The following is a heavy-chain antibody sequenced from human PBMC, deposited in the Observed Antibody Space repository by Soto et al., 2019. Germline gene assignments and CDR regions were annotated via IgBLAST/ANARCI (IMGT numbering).Heavy chain of an antibody. D-gene: IGHD2-2*01. J-gene: IGHJ6*02. CDR3: ARDSAIVLVPAAMSLYGMDV. Sequence: SETLSLTCTVSGGSISSGDYCWNWIRQHPGKGLEWIGHTYNSGSTYYNPSLESRITISVDTSKNQFSLRLKSVTAADTGVYYCARDSAIVLVPAAMSLYGMDVWGQGTPVTVSS. CDR2: TYNSGST. V-gene: IGHV4-31*03. CDR1: GGSISSGDYC.